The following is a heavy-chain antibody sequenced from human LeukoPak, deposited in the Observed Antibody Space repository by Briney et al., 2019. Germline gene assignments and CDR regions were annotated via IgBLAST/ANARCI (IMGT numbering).Heavy chain of an antibody. CDR1: GYTLTELS. V-gene: IGHV1-24*01. CDR3: ATTLGLWFDP. Sequence: AASVKVSCKVSGYTLTELSIHWVRQAPGKGLEWMGGFDPEDGETIYAQKFQGRVTMTEDTSTDTAYMELSSLRSEDTAVYYCATTLGLWFDPWGQGTLVTVSS. D-gene: IGHD3-16*01. J-gene: IGHJ5*02. CDR2: FDPEDGET.